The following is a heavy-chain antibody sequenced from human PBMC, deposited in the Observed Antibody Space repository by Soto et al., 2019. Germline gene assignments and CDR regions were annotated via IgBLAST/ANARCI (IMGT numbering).Heavy chain of an antibody. CDR2: ISGSGGNT. Sequence: PGGSLRLSCAASGFTFNNYAMSWVRQAPGKGLEWVSAISGSGGNTYYADSVKGRFTISRDNSKNTLYVQMNSLRAEDTAVYYCAKDAYYYDSSGYLHYWGQGTLVTVSS. V-gene: IGHV3-23*01. CDR3: AKDAYYYDSSGYLHY. J-gene: IGHJ4*02. D-gene: IGHD3-22*01. CDR1: GFTFNNYA.